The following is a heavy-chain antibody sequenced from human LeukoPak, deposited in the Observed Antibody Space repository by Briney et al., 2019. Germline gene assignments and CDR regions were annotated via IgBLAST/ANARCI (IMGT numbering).Heavy chain of an antibody. D-gene: IGHD3-3*01. CDR3: ARGGYDCWSGYYTGDYFDY. J-gene: IGHJ4*02. CDR1: GGTFSSYA. CDR2: IIPIFGTA. V-gene: IGHV1-69*13. Sequence: GASVKVSCKASGGTFSSYAISWVRQAPGQGLEWMGGIIPIFGTANYAQKFQGRVTITADESTSTAYMELSSLRSEDTAVYYCARGGYDCWSGYYTGDYFDYWGQGTLVTVSS.